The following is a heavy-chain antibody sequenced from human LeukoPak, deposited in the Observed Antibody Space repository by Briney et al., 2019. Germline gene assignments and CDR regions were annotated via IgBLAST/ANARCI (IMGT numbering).Heavy chain of an antibody. CDR3: ARGVVAATFYYYMDV. J-gene: IGHJ6*03. V-gene: IGHV1-2*02. D-gene: IGHD2-15*01. Sequence: ASVKVSCKASGYTFTSYCMHWVRQAPRQGLEWMGWINPNSGGTNYAQKFQGRVTMTRDTSISTAYMELSSLTSDDTAVYYCARGVVAATFYYYMDVWGKGTTVTVSS. CDR1: GYTFTSYC. CDR2: INPNSGGT.